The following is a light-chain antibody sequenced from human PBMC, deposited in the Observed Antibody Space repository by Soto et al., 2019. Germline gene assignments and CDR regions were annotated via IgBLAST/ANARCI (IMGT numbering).Light chain of an antibody. CDR3: QQYYSYPPYT. Sequence: AIRMTQSPSSFSASTGDRVTITCRASQGISSYLAWYQQKPGKAPKLLIYAASTLQSGVPSRFSGSGSGTDFTLTISCLQSEDFATYYCQQYYSYPPYTFGLRTKLEIK. V-gene: IGKV1-8*01. CDR1: QGISSY. CDR2: AAS. J-gene: IGKJ2*01.